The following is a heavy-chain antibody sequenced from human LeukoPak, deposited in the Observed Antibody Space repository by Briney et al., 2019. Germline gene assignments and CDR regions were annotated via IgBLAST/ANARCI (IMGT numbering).Heavy chain of an antibody. CDR1: GGSIRNSSYY. CDR2: IYYSGST. V-gene: IGHV4-39*01. J-gene: IGHJ5*02. Sequence: SGTLSLTCTVSGGSIRNSSYYWGWIRQPPGKGLEWIGSIYYSGSTYYNPSLKSRVTIYLDTSKNQFSLNLNSVTAADTALYYCARHSSYVSPFRSWGRGPLVTVSP. CDR3: ARHSSYVSPFRS. D-gene: IGHD3-10*02.